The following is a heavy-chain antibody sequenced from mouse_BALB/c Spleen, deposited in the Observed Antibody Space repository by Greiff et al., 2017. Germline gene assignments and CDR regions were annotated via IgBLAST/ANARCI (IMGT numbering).Heavy chain of an antibody. CDR1: GFNIKDYY. V-gene: IGHV14-4*02. D-gene: IGHD1-2*01. CDR3: NHYYGYGFAY. CDR2: IDPENGDT. Sequence: EVQLQQSGAELVRSGASVKLSCTASGFNIKDYYMHWVKQRPEQGLEWIGWIDPENGDTEYAPKFKGKATMTADTSSNTAYLQLSSLTSEDTAVYYCNHYYGYGFAYWGQGTLVTVSA. J-gene: IGHJ3*01.